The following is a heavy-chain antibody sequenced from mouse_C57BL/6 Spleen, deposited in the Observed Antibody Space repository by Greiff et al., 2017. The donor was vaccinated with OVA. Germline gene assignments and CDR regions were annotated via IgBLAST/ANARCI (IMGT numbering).Heavy chain of an antibody. J-gene: IGHJ2*01. D-gene: IGHD1-1*01. Sequence: QVQLQQSGPELVKPGASVKISCKASGYAFSSSWMNWVKQRPGKGLEWIGRIYPGDGDTNYNGKFKGKATLTADKSSSTAYMQLSSLTSEDSAVYFCAREPLYGGVFDYWGQGTTLTVSS. CDR3: AREPLYGGVFDY. V-gene: IGHV1-82*01. CDR1: GYAFSSSW. CDR2: IYPGDGDT.